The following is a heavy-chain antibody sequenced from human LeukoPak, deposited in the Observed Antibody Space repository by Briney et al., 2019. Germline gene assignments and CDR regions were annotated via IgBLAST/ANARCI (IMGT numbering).Heavy chain of an antibody. CDR3: ARGRGVGYYFDY. Sequence: GSLRLSRAASGFTFSSYAMSWIRQPPGKGLEWIGEINHSGSTNYNPSLKSRVTISVDTSKNQFSLKLSSVTAADTAVYYCARGRGVGYYFDYWGQGTLVTVSS. CDR2: INHSGST. V-gene: IGHV4-34*01. CDR1: GFTFSSYA. D-gene: IGHD3-10*01. J-gene: IGHJ4*02.